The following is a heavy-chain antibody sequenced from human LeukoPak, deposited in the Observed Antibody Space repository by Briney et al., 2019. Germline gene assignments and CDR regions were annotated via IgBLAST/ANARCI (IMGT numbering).Heavy chain of an antibody. Sequence: GGSLRPSCAASGFTFSSYAMSWVRQAPGKGLEWVSGISGNGGSTNYADSVKGRFTISRDNSKNTLYLQMNSLRAEDTAIYYCAKPGTNLYCSSTSCPEGFWGQGTLVTVSS. CDR1: GFTFSSYA. CDR3: AKPGTNLYCSSTSCPEGF. J-gene: IGHJ4*02. D-gene: IGHD2-2*01. V-gene: IGHV3-23*01. CDR2: ISGNGGST.